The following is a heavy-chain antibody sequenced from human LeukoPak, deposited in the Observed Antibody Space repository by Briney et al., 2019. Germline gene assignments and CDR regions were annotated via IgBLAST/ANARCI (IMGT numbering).Heavy chain of an antibody. CDR3: VRDAS. Sequence: PGGSLRLSCAVSGVTVSSNHMSWVRQAPGKGLEWVSAIYSGGGTYYADSVKGRFTLSRDISKNTLYLQMNSLRAEDTAVYYCVRDASWGQGTLVTPSA. J-gene: IGHJ4*02. CDR1: GVTVSSNH. CDR2: IYSGGGT. V-gene: IGHV3-66*01.